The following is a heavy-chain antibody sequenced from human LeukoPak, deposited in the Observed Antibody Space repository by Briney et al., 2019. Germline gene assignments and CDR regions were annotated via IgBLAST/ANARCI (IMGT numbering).Heavy chain of an antibody. CDR1: GGSISSHY. J-gene: IGHJ6*03. V-gene: IGHV4-59*11. Sequence: AETLSLPCTVSGGSISSHYWSWIRQPLGKGREWIGYIYYSGSTNYHPTRKSRVTISVATSKNQFSLKIRSVTAADPAVYSCGRDALVGYFSYYFMDVWGKGTTVTVYS. CDR3: GRDALVGYFSYYFMDV. CDR2: IYYSGST.